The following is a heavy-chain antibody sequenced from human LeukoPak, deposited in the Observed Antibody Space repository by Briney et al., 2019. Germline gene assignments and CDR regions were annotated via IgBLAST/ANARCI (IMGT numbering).Heavy chain of an antibody. CDR3: ARPDGGTRWEPTGAFDI. Sequence: PSQTLSLTCTVSGGSISSGDYYWSWIRQPPGKGLEWIGYIYYSGSTYYNPSLKSRVTISVDTSKNQFSLKLSSVTAADTAVYYCARPDGGTRWEPTGAFDIWGQGTMVTVSS. J-gene: IGHJ3*02. D-gene: IGHD1-26*01. V-gene: IGHV4-30-4*01. CDR1: GGSISSGDYY. CDR2: IYYSGST.